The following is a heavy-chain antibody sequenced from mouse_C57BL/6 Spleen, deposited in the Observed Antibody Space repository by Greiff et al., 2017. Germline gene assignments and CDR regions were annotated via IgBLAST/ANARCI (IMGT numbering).Heavy chain of an antibody. J-gene: IGHJ4*01. CDR3: AITTVVATGAMDY. Sequence: QVQLQQSGPELVKPGASVKIYCKASGYAFSSSWMNWVKQRPGKGLEWIGRIYPGDGDTNYNGKFKGKATLTADKSSSTAYMQLSSLTSEDSAVYFCAITTVVATGAMDYWGQGTSVTVSS. CDR2: IYPGDGDT. D-gene: IGHD1-1*01. V-gene: IGHV1-82*01. CDR1: GYAFSSSW.